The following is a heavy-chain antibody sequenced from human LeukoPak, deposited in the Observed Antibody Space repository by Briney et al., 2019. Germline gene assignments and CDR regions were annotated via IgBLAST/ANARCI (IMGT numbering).Heavy chain of an antibody. Sequence: GASVKVSCKASGYAFNNYGVNWVRQASGQGLEWMGWVNPKSGNTGYAQSFQGRVTMTRNTSISTAYMELSSLGSEDTAVYYCARARENSYGSGTYRPYYFNCWGQGTLVTVSS. D-gene: IGHD3-10*01. J-gene: IGHJ4*02. CDR3: ARARENSYGSGTYRPYYFNC. CDR1: GYAFNNYG. CDR2: VNPKSGNT. V-gene: IGHV1-8*01.